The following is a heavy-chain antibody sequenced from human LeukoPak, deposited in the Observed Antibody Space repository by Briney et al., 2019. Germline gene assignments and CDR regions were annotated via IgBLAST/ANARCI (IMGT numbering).Heavy chain of an antibody. D-gene: IGHD2-21*02. CDR2: IFSDGTTT. Sequence: PGGSLRLSCVASEFDFFSYGMQWVRQAPGKGLVWVSRIFSDGTTTSYADSVKGRFTISRDNAKNTLYLQMKSLRAEDTAAYYCARELPREVTLDYWGQGTLVTVSP. J-gene: IGHJ4*01. CDR1: EFDFFSYG. CDR3: ARELPREVTLDY. V-gene: IGHV3-74*01.